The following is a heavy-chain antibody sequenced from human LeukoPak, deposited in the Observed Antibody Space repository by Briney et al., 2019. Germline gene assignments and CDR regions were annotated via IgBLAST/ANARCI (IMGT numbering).Heavy chain of an antibody. CDR2: ISGSGGTT. V-gene: IGHV3-23*01. J-gene: IGHJ1*01. CDR3: ARVTNYCSGGSCYSLGYFQH. Sequence: GGSLRLSCAASGFTFSSYALSWVRQAPGKGLEWVSAISGSGGTTYYADSVKGRFTISRDNAKNSLYLQMNSLRAEDTAVYYCARVTNYCSGGSCYSLGYFQHWGQGTLVTVSS. D-gene: IGHD2-15*01. CDR1: GFTFSSYA.